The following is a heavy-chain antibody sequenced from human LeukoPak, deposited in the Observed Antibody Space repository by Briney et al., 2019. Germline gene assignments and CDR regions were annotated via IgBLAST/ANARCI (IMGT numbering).Heavy chain of an antibody. Sequence: PGGSLRLSCAASGFTFSSYEMNWLAQAPGKGLEWISYISSSGSTIYYADSVKGRFTISRDNAENSLYLHMSSLRAEDTALYYCARDRIMVVGPYNWFDPWGQGTLVTVSS. V-gene: IGHV3-48*03. CDR2: ISSSGSTI. J-gene: IGHJ5*02. CDR1: GFTFSSYE. D-gene: IGHD2-15*01. CDR3: ARDRIMVVGPYNWFDP.